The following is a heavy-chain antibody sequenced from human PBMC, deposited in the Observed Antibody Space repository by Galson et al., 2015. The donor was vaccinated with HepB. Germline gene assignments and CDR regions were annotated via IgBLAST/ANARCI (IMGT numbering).Heavy chain of an antibody. J-gene: IGHJ6*03. CDR2: ISWNSGNI. Sequence: SLRLSCAGSGFTFDDYAMHWVRQAPGKGLEWVSGISWNSGNIGYADSVKGRFTISRDNAKKSLYLQMNSLRAEDTALYYCAKDGALLSYYYYMDVWGKGTTVTVSS. CDR3: AKDGALLSYYYYMDV. CDR1: GFTFDDYA. D-gene: IGHD2-21*01. V-gene: IGHV3-9*01.